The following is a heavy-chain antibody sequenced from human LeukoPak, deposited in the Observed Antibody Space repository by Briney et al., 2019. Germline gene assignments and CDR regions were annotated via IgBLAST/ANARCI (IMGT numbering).Heavy chain of an antibody. CDR2: ISGSGGST. CDR3: AKAGYYYDSSGYYQLPTDY. D-gene: IGHD3-22*01. V-gene: IGHV3-23*01. Sequence: GGSLRLSCAASGFTFSSYAMSWVRQAPGKGLEWVSAISGSGGSTYYADSVKGRSTISRDNSKNTLYLQMNSLRAEDTAVYYCAKAGYYYDSSGYYQLPTDYWGQGTLVTVSS. J-gene: IGHJ4*02. CDR1: GFTFSSYA.